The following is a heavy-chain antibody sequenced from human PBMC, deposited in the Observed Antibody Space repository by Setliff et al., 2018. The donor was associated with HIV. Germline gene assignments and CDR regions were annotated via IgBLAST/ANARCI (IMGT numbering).Heavy chain of an antibody. J-gene: IGHJ1*01. CDR1: GGTLSSHA. CDR2: IIPIFDRT. V-gene: IGHV1-69*13. Sequence: GASVKVSCKIFGGTLSSHALSWVRQAPGQGLEWMGGIIPIFDRTNYAQKFQGRVTITADESTSTAYMELSSLRSEDTAVYYCARDPFPSTNYYDSSAYPFAEYVHHWGQGTLVTV. CDR3: ARDPFPSTNYYDSSAYPFAEYVHH. D-gene: IGHD3-22*01.